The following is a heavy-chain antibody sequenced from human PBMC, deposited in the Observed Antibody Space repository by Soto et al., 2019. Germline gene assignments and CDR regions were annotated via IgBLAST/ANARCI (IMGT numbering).Heavy chain of an antibody. V-gene: IGHV4-61*01. Sequence: SETLSLTCTVSGDSVNTGSYYWSWIRQPPGKGLEWIGYAYYSGSTNYNPSLKSRVTISLDTSKNHFSLKLTSVTAADTAVYYCARDSSSRSGRLDYWGQGTLVTVSS. J-gene: IGHJ4*02. CDR3: ARDSSSRSGRLDY. D-gene: IGHD6-6*01. CDR2: AYYSGST. CDR1: GDSVNTGSYY.